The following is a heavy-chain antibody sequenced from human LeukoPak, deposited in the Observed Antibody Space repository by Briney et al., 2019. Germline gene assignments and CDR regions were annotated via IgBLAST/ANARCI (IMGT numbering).Heavy chain of an antibody. CDR2: IIPILGIA. CDR1: GGTFSSYA. J-gene: IGHJ3*02. V-gene: IGHV1-69*04. CDR3: ARGRGGYSYVEHAFDI. Sequence: GASVKVSGRASGGTFSSYAISWVRQAPGQGLEWMGRIIPILGIANYAQKFQGRVTITADKSTSTAYMELSSLRSEDTAVYYCARGRGGYSYVEHAFDIWGQGTMVTVSS. D-gene: IGHD5-18*01.